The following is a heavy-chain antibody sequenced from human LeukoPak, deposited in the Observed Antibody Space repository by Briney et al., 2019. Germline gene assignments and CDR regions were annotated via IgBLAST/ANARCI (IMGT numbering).Heavy chain of an antibody. CDR1: GYTFPGDY. CDR3: AVGLLWSGGPGYYYLDV. V-gene: IGHV1-2*02. J-gene: IGHJ6*03. D-gene: IGHD3-10*01. CDR2: INPNSGGT. Sequence: ASVKVSCKASGYTFPGDYMHWVRQALGQGLEWMGWINPNSGGTKYAQKFQGRVTMTRDPSISTDYMELSRLRSEDTAVYYCAVGLLWSGGPGYYYLDVWGKGTTVTVSS.